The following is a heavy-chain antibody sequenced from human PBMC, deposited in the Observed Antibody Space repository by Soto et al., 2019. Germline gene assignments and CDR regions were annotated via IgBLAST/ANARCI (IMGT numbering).Heavy chain of an antibody. Sequence: ASVKVSCKASGYTFTSYYMRWVRQAPGQGLEWMGIINPSGGSTSYAQKFQGRVTMTRDTSTSTVYMELSSLRSEDTAVYYCARELYYYDSSGYPPWFDPWGQGTLVTVSS. V-gene: IGHV1-46*01. CDR1: GYTFTSYY. CDR2: INPSGGST. CDR3: ARELYYYDSSGYPPWFDP. J-gene: IGHJ5*02. D-gene: IGHD3-22*01.